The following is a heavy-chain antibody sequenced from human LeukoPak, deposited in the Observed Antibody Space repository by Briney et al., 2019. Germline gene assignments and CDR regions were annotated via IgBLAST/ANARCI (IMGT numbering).Heavy chain of an antibody. V-gene: IGHV3-21*01. CDR3: AKGYSYGYDY. CDR2: ISSSSTHI. Sequence: GGSLRLSCAASGFTFSSYEMNWVRQAPGKGLEWVSFISSSSTHIYYADSVKGRFTISRDNAKNSLYLQMNSLRAEDTAVYYCAKGYSYGYDYWGQGTLVTVSS. D-gene: IGHD5-18*01. J-gene: IGHJ4*02. CDR1: GFTFSSYE.